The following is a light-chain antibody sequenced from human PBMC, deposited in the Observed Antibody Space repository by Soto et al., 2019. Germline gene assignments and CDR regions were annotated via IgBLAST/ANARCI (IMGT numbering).Light chain of an antibody. Sequence: EIVMTQSPATLSVSPEERATLSCRASQSVSRNVAWYQQKPGQAPRLLIHDASTRATGISVRFSSSGSGTESALTFSSLQYEDFEGYCCHQYNNWLWTFGQGTKGSIK. J-gene: IGKJ1*01. CDR3: HQYNNWLWT. CDR1: QSVSRN. CDR2: DAS. V-gene: IGKV3-15*01.